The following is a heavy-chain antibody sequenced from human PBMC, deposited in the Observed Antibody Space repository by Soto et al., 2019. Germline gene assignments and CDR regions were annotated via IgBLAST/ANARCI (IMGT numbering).Heavy chain of an antibody. J-gene: IGHJ3*02. V-gene: IGHV1-46*02. D-gene: IGHD2-21*02. CDR3: AKHCGGDCSNGFDI. CDR1: ADIFNNYY. Sequence: AASVQVSSKTSADIFNNYYMHWVRQAPGQGLEWMGVMTPSDGSTNYAQSFQGRVTMTRDTSTRTVYVELSSLRSEDTAVYYCAKHCGGDCSNGFDIWGQGTKVTVSS. CDR2: MTPSDGST.